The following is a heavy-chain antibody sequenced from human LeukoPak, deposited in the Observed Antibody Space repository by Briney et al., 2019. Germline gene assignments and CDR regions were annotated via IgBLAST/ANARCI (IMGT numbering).Heavy chain of an antibody. CDR2: INRSGGRT. V-gene: IGHV3-23*01. J-gene: IGHJ4*02. D-gene: IGHD3-10*01. Sequence: QSGGSLRLSCAASGFTVSTYAMSWVRQAPGKGLEWVSGINRSGGRTYNADSVKGRFTISSDDSKNMLYLQMNNLRAEDTAVYYCAKDYHSSGTYHDCWGQGTLVTVSS. CDR3: AKDYHSSGTYHDC. CDR1: GFTVSTYA.